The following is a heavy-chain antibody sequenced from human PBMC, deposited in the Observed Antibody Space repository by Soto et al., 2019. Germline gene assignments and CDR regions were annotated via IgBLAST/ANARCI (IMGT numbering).Heavy chain of an antibody. J-gene: IGHJ4*02. V-gene: IGHV3-48*04. CDR1: GFIFSSYA. CDR2: ISSSGNSM. CDR3: ARRAASGRHFEH. D-gene: IGHD6-13*01. Sequence: VQLVESGGGVVQPGRSLRVSGAASGFIFSSYAMHWVRKAPGKGLEWVSYISSSGNSMYYADSVKGRFTVSRDNAENSLYLQMNSLRAEDTAVYYCARRAASGRHFEHWGQGTLVSVSS.